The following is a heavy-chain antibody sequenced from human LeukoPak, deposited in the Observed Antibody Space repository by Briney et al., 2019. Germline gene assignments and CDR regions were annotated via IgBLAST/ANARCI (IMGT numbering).Heavy chain of an antibody. J-gene: IGHJ4*02. CDR2: ISGSGGST. Sequence: GGSLRLSCAASGLTFSSYAMSWVRQAPGKGLEWVSAISGSGGSTYYADSVKGRFTISRDNSKNTLYLQMNSLRAEDTALYYCAKDRQQLVLAYWGQGTLVTVSS. V-gene: IGHV3-23*01. CDR1: GLTFSSYA. CDR3: AKDRQQLVLAY. D-gene: IGHD6-13*01.